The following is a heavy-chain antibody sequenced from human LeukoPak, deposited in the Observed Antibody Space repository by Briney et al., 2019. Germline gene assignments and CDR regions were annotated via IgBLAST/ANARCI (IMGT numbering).Heavy chain of an antibody. CDR3: AKDRGSGGDAFDI. V-gene: IGHV3-9*03. D-gene: IGHD3-10*01. Sequence: SLKISCAASGFPFDGYAMHWVRQAPEKGLEWVSGISWNGLSIAYADSVKGRFTISRDNAKKSLHLQMNSLRVEDMALYYCAKDRGSGGDAFDIWGQGTMVTVPS. J-gene: IGHJ3*02. CDR2: ISWNGLSI. CDR1: GFPFDGYA.